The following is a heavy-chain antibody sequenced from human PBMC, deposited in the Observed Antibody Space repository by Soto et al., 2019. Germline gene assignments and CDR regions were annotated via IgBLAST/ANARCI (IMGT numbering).Heavy chain of an antibody. CDR3: AKSMVYGDYPNYYYYGMDV. Sequence: GGSLRLSCAASGFTFSSYGMHWVRQAPGKGLEWVAVISYDGSNKYYADSVKGRFTISRDNSKNTLYLQMNSLRAEDTAVYYCAKSMVYGDYPNYYYYGMDVWGQGTTVTVSS. J-gene: IGHJ6*02. CDR1: GFTFSSYG. V-gene: IGHV3-30*18. CDR2: ISYDGSNK. D-gene: IGHD4-17*01.